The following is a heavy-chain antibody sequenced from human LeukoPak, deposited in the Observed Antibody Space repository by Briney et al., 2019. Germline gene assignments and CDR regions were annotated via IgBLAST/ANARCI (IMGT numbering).Heavy chain of an antibody. Sequence: PGGSLRLSCAASGFTFSSYAMSWVRQAPGKGLEWVSAISGSGGSTYYADSVKGRFTISRDNSKNTLYLQMNSLRAEDTAVYYCAKTTIFGVVVNTFDYWGQGTLVTVSS. D-gene: IGHD3-3*01. CDR2: ISGSGGST. CDR3: AKTTIFGVVVNTFDY. CDR1: GFTFSSYA. J-gene: IGHJ4*02. V-gene: IGHV3-23*01.